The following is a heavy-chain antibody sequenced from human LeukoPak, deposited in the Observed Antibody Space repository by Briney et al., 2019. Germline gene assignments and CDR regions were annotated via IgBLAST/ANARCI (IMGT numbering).Heavy chain of an antibody. CDR2: IYSSGST. CDR3: ARQAYESGHDAFDI. D-gene: IGHD2-8*01. V-gene: IGHV4-4*07. Sequence: SETLSLTCTVSYGSINNYYWSWIRQSAGKGLEWIGRIYSSGSTNYNPSLKSRLTMSVDTSKNRFSLKLNSVTAADTAVYYCARQAYESGHDAFDIWGQGTMVTVSS. CDR1: YGSINNYY. J-gene: IGHJ3*02.